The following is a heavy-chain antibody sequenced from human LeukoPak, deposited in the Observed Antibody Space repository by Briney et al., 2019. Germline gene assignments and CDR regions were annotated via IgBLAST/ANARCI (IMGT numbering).Heavy chain of an antibody. V-gene: IGHV3-48*01. CDR1: GFTFSSYS. CDR2: ISSSTSTI. CDR3: ARGPSPDSSGYQDY. D-gene: IGHD3-22*01. Sequence: GGSLRLSCAASGFTFSSYSMSWVRQAPGKGLEWVSYISSSTSTIYSADSVKGRFTISRDNSKNTLYLQMNSLRAEDTAVYYCARGPSPDSSGYQDYWGQGTLVTVSS. J-gene: IGHJ4*02.